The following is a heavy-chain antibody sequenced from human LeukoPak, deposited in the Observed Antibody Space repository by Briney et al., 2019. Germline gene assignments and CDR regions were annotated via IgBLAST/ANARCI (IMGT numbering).Heavy chain of an antibody. J-gene: IGHJ3*02. Sequence: SETLSLTCTVSSGSISSSNYFWGWIRQPPGKGLEWIGIIYYVGNTYYNPSLKSRVTISVDTSKNQFSLKLSSVTAADTAVYYCARTRDYHSPAFDIWGQGTVVTVSS. CDR3: ARTRDYHSPAFDI. CDR1: SGSISSSNYF. D-gene: IGHD3-16*01. V-gene: IGHV4-39*07. CDR2: IYYVGNT.